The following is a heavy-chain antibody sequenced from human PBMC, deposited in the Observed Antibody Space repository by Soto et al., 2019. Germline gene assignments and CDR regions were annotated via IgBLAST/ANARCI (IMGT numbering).Heavy chain of an antibody. Sequence: EVQLVESGGGLVQPGRSLRLSCAASGFTFDNYAMHWLRQAPGKGLEWVSTITSNSGSIGYADSVKGRFTISRDNAKNALYLQMNSLRAEDPALYYCAKDLGDGYNTGLDCWGQGSLGTVSS. D-gene: IGHD5-12*01. CDR3: AKDLGDGYNTGLDC. CDR1: GFTFDNYA. J-gene: IGHJ4*02. CDR2: ITSNSGSI. V-gene: IGHV3-9*01.